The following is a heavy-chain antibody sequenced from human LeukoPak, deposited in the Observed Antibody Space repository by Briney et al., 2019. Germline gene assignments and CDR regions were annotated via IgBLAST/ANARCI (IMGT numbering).Heavy chain of an antibody. D-gene: IGHD6-13*01. Sequence: ASVKVSCKASGYTFTGYYMHWVRQAPGQGLEWMGRINPNSGGTNYAQKFQGRVTMTRDTSISTAYMELSRLRSDDTAVYYCARSLSYSSSWSSDYWGQGTLVIVSS. CDR1: GYTFTGYY. J-gene: IGHJ4*02. CDR2: INPNSGGT. CDR3: ARSLSYSSSWSSDY. V-gene: IGHV1-2*06.